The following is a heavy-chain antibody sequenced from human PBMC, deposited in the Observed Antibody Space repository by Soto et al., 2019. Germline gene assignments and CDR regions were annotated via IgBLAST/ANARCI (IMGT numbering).Heavy chain of an antibody. V-gene: IGHV3-74*01. J-gene: IGHJ4*02. D-gene: IGHD3-10*01. CDR2: IRHDGADS. CDR3: AADLVAGSGSLGH. Sequence: GGSLRLSCAASGFTFSSRWMHWVRQDPGKGLQWVSRIRHDGADSNYADFVGGRFTISRDNTKNTLHLQMNSLRAEDTAVYFCAADLVAGSGSLGHWGQGTLVTVSS. CDR1: GFTFSSRW.